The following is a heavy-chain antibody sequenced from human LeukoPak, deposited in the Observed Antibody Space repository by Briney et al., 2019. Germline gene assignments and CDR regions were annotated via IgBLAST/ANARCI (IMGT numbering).Heavy chain of an antibody. J-gene: IGHJ4*02. CDR3: ARQDIGGVMVPSFDY. CDR1: GGTFSSYA. D-gene: IGHD3-16*02. CDR2: IIPIFGTA. V-gene: IGHV1-69*05. Sequence: SVKVSCKASGGTFSSYAISWVRQAPGQGLEWMGRIIPIFGTANYAQKFQGRVTITTDESTSIAYMELSSLRSEDTAVYYCARQDIGGVMVPSFDYWGQGTLVTVSS.